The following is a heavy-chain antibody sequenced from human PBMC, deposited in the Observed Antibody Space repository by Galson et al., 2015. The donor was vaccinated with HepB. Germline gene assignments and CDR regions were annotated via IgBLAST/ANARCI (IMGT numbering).Heavy chain of an antibody. CDR2: ISGSGGST. D-gene: IGHD6-19*01. V-gene: IGHV3-23*01. CDR3: AKDSPWLGPVPYYFDY. CDR1: GFTFSSYA. Sequence: SLRLSCAASGFTFSSYAMSWVRQAPGKGLEWVSAISGSGGSTYYADSVRGRFTISRDNSKNTLYLQMNSLRAEDTAVYYCAKDSPWLGPVPYYFDYWGQGTLVTVSS. J-gene: IGHJ4*02.